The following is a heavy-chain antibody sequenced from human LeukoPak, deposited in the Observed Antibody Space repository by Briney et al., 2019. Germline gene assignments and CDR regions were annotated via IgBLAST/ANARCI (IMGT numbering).Heavy chain of an antibody. Sequence: GESLKISCKGSGYSFTSYWIGWVRQMPGKGLEWMGIIYPGDSDTRYSPSFQGQVTISADKSISTAYLQWSSLKASDTAMYYCARVYCSSTSCYRGFDYWGQGTLVTVSS. CDR3: ARVYCSSTSCYRGFDY. J-gene: IGHJ4*02. CDR2: IYPGDSDT. CDR1: GYSFTSYW. V-gene: IGHV5-51*03. D-gene: IGHD2-2*01.